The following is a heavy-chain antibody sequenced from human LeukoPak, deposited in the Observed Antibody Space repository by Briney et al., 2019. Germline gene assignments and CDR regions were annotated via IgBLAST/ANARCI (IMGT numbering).Heavy chain of an antibody. CDR1: GFTFSSYA. Sequence: PGGSLRLSCAASGFTFSSYAMHWVRQAPGKGLEWVAVISYDGSNKYYVDSVKGRFTISRDNSKNTLYLQMNSLRAEDTAVYYCASQGGSSWYSYKWDYWGQGTLVTVSS. D-gene: IGHD6-13*01. CDR2: ISYDGSNK. V-gene: IGHV3-30-3*01. CDR3: ASQGGSSWYSYKWDY. J-gene: IGHJ4*02.